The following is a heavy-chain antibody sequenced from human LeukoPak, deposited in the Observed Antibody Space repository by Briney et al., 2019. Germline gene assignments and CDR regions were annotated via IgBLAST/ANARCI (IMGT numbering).Heavy chain of an antibody. V-gene: IGHV3-74*01. CDR2: IKNDGSST. CDR3: AGPSITMIVVAYDY. D-gene: IGHD3-22*01. J-gene: IGHJ4*02. CDR1: GFPFSAYW. Sequence: GGSLRLSCAASGFPFSAYWMHWVRQAPGKELVWVSLIKNDGSSTNYADSVKGRFTISRDNSKNTLYLQMNSLRAEDTAVYYCAGPSITMIVVAYDYWGQGTLVTVSS.